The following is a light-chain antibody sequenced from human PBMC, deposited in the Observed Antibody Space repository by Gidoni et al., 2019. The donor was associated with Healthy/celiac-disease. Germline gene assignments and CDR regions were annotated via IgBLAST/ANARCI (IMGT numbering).Light chain of an antibody. J-gene: IGLJ2*01. V-gene: IGLV5-45*02. CDR1: SGINVGTYR. CDR2: YKSDSDN. CDR3: MIWHSSAVV. Sequence: QAVLTQPSSLSASPGAPASLTGTLRSGINVGTYRIYWYQQNPGSPPQYLLRYKSDSDNQQGSGVPSRFSGSKDASANAGILLISGLQSEDEADYYCMIWHSSAVVFGGGTKLTVL.